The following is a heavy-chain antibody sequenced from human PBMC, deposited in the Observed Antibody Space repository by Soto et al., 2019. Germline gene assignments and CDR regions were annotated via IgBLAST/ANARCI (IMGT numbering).Heavy chain of an antibody. CDR2: ISYDGSNK. CDR3: AKDRGGSFYYFDY. D-gene: IGHD1-26*01. CDR1: GFTFSSYG. J-gene: IGHJ4*02. V-gene: IGHV3-30*18. Sequence: VQLVESGGGVVQPGRSLRLSCAASGFTFSSYGMHWVRQAPGKGLEWVAVISYDGSNKYYADSVKGRFTISRDNSKNTLYLQMNSLRAEDTAVYYCAKDRGGSFYYFDYWGQGTLVTVSS.